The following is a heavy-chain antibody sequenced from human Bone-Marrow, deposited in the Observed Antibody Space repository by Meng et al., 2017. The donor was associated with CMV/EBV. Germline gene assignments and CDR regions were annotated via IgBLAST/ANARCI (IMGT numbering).Heavy chain of an antibody. CDR3: ARDRDSSSWPTYYYYYYGMDV. CDR1: GYTFTSYG. CDR2: ISAYNGNT. D-gene: IGHD6-13*01. V-gene: IGHV1-18*01. J-gene: IGHJ6*02. Sequence: DSVKVSCKASGYTFTSYGISWVRQAPGQGLEWMGWISAYNGNTNYAQKLQGRVTMTTDTSTSTAYMELRSLRSDDTAVYYCARDRDSSSWPTYYYYYYGMDVWGQGTTVTVSS.